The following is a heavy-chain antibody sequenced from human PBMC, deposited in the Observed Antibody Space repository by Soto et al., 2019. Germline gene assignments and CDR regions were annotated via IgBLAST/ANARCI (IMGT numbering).Heavy chain of an antibody. CDR3: ARGYCGGDCYPFDY. V-gene: IGHV4-59*01. CDR1: GGSISSYY. CDR2: IYYSGST. Sequence: SXTLSLTCTVSGGSISSYYWSCIRQPPGKGLEWIGYIYYSGSTNYNPSLKSRVTISVDTSKNQFSLKLSSVTAADTAVYYCARGYCGGDCYPFDYWGQGTQVTVSS. J-gene: IGHJ4*02. D-gene: IGHD2-21*02.